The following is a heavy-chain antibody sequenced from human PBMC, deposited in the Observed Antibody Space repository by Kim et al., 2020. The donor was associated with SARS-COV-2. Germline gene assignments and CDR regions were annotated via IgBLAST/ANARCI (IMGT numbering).Heavy chain of an antibody. V-gene: IGHV4-39*01. Sequence: SETLSLTCTVSGGSISSSSYYWGWIRQPPGKGLEWIGSIYYSGSTYYNPSLKSRVTISVDTSKNQFSLKLSSVTAADTAVYYCARHLYFHLRYFDWLGAFDIWGQGTIVTVSS. CDR1: GGSISSSSYY. D-gene: IGHD3-9*01. CDR2: IYYSGST. CDR3: ARHLYFHLRYFDWLGAFDI. J-gene: IGHJ3*02.